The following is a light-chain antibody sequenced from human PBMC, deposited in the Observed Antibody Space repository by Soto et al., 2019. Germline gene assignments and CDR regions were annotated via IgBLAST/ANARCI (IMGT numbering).Light chain of an antibody. CDR3: SSYTSSATLV. CDR2: EVS. Sequence: QSALTQPASVSGSLGQSITISCSGATSDIGTYNYVSWYQHHPGKVPKVIIYEVSNRPSGVSNRFSGSKSGNTASLTISGLQAEDEADYYCSSYTSSATLVFGGGTKVTVL. J-gene: IGLJ3*02. CDR1: TSDIGTYNY. V-gene: IGLV2-14*01.